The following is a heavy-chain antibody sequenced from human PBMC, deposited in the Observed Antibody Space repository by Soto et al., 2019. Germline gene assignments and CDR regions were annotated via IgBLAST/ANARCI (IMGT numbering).Heavy chain of an antibody. CDR3: AKARSGWYYFDY. Sequence: GGSLRRSCAASGFTFSSYGMSWVRPAPGKGLEWVSTISNSDDSTYYADSVNGRFTISRDNSKNTLYLQMNSLRAEDTAVYSCAKARSGWYYFDYCGQGTMVSVSS. CDR1: GFTFSSYG. J-gene: IGHJ4*02. V-gene: IGHV3-23*01. CDR2: ISNSDDST. D-gene: IGHD6-19*01.